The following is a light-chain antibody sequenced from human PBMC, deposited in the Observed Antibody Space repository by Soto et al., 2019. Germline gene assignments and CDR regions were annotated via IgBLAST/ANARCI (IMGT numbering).Light chain of an antibody. V-gene: IGKV3-20*01. CDR3: QQYAGSPYT. Sequence: IVLTHSPGTLSLSPGERATLSCRASQTVHSGYLAWYQRKRGQAPRLLMYGVSARAIGIPDRFRGSGSGTDFTLTISRLEPEDVAVYFCQQYAGSPYTFGQGTKVDIK. CDR2: GVS. J-gene: IGKJ2*01. CDR1: QTVHSGY.